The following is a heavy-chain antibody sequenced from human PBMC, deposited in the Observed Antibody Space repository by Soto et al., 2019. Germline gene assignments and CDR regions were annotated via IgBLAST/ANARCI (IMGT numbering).Heavy chain of an antibody. D-gene: IGHD3-3*02. CDR1: GGSINDDTYY. CDR3: ARLHFASPISVPLDP. J-gene: IGHJ5*02. CDR2: IYYSGTS. Sequence: QLQLPESGPGLVKPSETLSLTCTVSGGSINDDTYYWGWIRQPPGKGLEWIGSIYYSGTSFHNPSLASRASMSVDTSNKQFSLSLRSATAANTAPYYCARLHFASPISVPLDPWRQGTLVIVSS. V-gene: IGHV4-39*01.